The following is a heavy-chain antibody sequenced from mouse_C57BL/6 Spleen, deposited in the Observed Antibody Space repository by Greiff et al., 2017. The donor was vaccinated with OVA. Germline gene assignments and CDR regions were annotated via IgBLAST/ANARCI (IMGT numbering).Heavy chain of an antibody. Sequence: VQLQQSGAELVRPGASVTLSCKASGYTFTDYEMHWVKQTPVHGLEWIGAIDPETGGTAYNQKFKGKAILTADKSSSTAYMELRSLTSEDSAVYYCTREGGYDGYSYFDVWGTGTTVTVSS. J-gene: IGHJ1*03. V-gene: IGHV1-15*01. D-gene: IGHD2-3*01. CDR3: TREGGYDGYSYFDV. CDR2: IDPETGGT. CDR1: GYTFTDYE.